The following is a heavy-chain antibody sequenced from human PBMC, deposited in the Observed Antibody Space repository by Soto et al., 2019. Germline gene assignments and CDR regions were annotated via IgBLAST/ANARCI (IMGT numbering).Heavy chain of an antibody. CDR1: GGPISGYW. J-gene: IGHJ3*02. CDR3: ARGLVDM. CDR2: INHDGSEM. Sequence: GGPMRLPCAASGGPISGYWRDWVRQAPGKGLEWVANINHDGSEMYYGDSVKGRFTISRDNAKNSLYLQMNSLRVEDTAVYYCARGLVDMWGQGTMVTVSS. V-gene: IGHV3-7*05. D-gene: IGHD3-10*01.